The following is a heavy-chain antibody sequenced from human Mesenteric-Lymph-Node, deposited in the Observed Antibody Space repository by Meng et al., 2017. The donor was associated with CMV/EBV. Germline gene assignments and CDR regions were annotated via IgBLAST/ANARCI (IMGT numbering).Heavy chain of an antibody. V-gene: IGHV3-20*04. Sequence: GESLKISCAASGFIVSSNYMSWVRQAPGKGLEWVSGINWNGGSTGYADSVKGRFTISRDNAKNSLYLQMNSLRAEDTALYYCARVSGYYDFWSGYHYYGMDVWGQGTTVTVSS. CDR1: GFIVSSNY. J-gene: IGHJ6*02. CDR3: ARVSGYYDFWSGYHYYGMDV. CDR2: INWNGGST. D-gene: IGHD3-3*01.